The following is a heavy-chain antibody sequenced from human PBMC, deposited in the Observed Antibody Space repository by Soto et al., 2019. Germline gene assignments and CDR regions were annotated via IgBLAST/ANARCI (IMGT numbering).Heavy chain of an antibody. V-gene: IGHV3-30-3*01. J-gene: IGHJ4*02. D-gene: IGHD3-10*02. CDR3: ARSLLIRRPQPKTLATRHELYSGYFDF. CDR2: ISYDGSVT. CDR1: GFTFSTYT. Sequence: GGSLRLSCAASGFTFSTYTMHWVRQAPGKGLEWVAVISYDGSVTYYADSVERRFTISRDNSKKALFLRMNSLRADDTAVYFCARSLLIRRPQPKTLATRHELYSGYFDFWGQGTLVTVSS.